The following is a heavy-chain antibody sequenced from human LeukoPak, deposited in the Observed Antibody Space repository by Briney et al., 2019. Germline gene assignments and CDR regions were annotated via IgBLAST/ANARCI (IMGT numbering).Heavy chain of an antibody. CDR1: GFTFNSYS. V-gene: IGHV3-48*01. CDR2: ISSSSSTI. J-gene: IGHJ4*02. D-gene: IGHD6-13*01. CDR3: ARDPDSSSWYVDY. Sequence: PGGSLRLSCAASGFTFNSYSMNWVRQAPGKGLEWVSYISSSSSTIYYADSVKGRFTISRDNAKNSLYLQMNSLRAEDTAVYYCARDPDSSSWYVDYWGQGTLVTVSS.